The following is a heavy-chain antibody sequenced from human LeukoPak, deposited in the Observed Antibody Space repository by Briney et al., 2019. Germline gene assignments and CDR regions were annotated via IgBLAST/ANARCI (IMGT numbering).Heavy chain of an antibody. CDR3: VKDVVPGRTGAGSGS. D-gene: IGHD6-13*01. Sequence: PGGSLRLSCVASGFTFRNFGFHWVRQAPDKGLEWVALIEHDGSIASYSESVKGRFSLSRDDSKTAVSLQMNSLRAEDTALYYCVKDVVPGRTGAGSGSWGQGTLVTVSS. CDR1: GFTFRNFG. V-gene: IGHV3-30*02. J-gene: IGHJ5*02. CDR2: IEHDGSIA.